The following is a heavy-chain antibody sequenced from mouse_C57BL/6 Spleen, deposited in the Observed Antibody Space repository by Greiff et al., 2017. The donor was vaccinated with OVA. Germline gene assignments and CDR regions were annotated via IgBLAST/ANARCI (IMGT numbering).Heavy chain of an antibody. V-gene: IGHV5-4*01. D-gene: IGHD2-5*01. J-gene: IGHJ2*01. CDR3: ARDQMCFYSNYEEQVHFDY. CDR1: GFTFSSYA. Sequence: EVKLVESGGGLVKPGGSLKLSCAASGFTFSSYAMSWVRQTPEKRLEWVATISDGGSYTYYPDNVQGRFTISRDNAKNNLYLQMSHLKSEDTAMYYCARDQMCFYSNYEEQVHFDYWGQGTTLTVSS. CDR2: ISDGGSYT.